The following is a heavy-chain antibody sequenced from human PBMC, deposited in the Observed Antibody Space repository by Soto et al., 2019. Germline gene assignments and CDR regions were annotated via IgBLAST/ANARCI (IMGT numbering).Heavy chain of an antibody. D-gene: IGHD6-6*01. CDR3: ARLGGAYSSSFNCYYGMDV. Sequence: GESLKISCKGSGYSFTSYWIGWVRQMPGKGLEWMGIIYPGDSDTRYSPSFQGQVTISADKSISTAHLQWSSLKASATAMYYCARLGGAYSSSFNCYYGMDVGGQGTTVTVSS. V-gene: IGHV5-51*01. CDR1: GYSFTSYW. CDR2: IYPGDSDT. J-gene: IGHJ6*02.